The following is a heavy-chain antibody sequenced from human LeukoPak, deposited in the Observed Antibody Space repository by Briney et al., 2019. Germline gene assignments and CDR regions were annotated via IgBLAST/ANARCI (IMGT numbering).Heavy chain of an antibody. CDR3: ARGGYTYGPQYYYYMDV. CDR1: GYTFTGYY. CDR2: INPNTGDT. V-gene: IGHV1-2*02. Sequence: ASVKVSCKASGYTFTGYYLHWVRQAPGHGLEWMGWINPNTGDTNYAQKFQGRVTMTRDTSITTAYLELSRLRSDDTAVYYCARGGYTYGPQYYYYMDVWGKGTTATVSS. D-gene: IGHD5-18*01. J-gene: IGHJ6*03.